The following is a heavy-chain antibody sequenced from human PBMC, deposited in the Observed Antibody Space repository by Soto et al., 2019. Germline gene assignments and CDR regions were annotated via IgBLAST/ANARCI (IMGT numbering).Heavy chain of an antibody. J-gene: IGHJ4*02. CDR3: AHGRGWLLNY. CDR1: GFSLTTNGVG. Sequence: QITLKESGPTLVKPTQTLTLTCTFSGFSLTTNGVGVGWFRQPPGKALEWLALLYWDTDKDDEEYSPSLRNRLTLTTDASQNQAVLTMTNMAPVDTATSYCAHGRGWLLNYWGQGTLVTVSS. CDR2: LYWDTDKDDE. D-gene: IGHD6-19*01. V-gene: IGHV2-5*02.